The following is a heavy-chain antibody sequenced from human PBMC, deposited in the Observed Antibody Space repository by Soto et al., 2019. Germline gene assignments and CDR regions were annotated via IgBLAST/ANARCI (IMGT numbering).Heavy chain of an antibody. CDR3: AREYGEQLVSNYYYGMDV. J-gene: IGHJ6*02. V-gene: IGHV3-21*01. D-gene: IGHD6-13*01. CDR2: ISSSSSYI. Sequence: GGSLRLSCAASGFTFSSYSMNWVRQAPGKGLEWVSSISSSSSYIYYADSVKGRFTISRDNAKNSLYLQMNSLRAEDTAVYYCAREYGEQLVSNYYYGMDVWGQGTTVTVSS. CDR1: GFTFSSYS.